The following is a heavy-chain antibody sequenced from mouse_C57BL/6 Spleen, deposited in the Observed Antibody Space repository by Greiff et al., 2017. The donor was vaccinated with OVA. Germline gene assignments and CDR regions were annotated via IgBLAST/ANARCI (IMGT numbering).Heavy chain of an antibody. CDR2: ISYDGSN. CDR1: GYSITSGYY. V-gene: IGHV3-6*01. CDR3: AREYSNYVDYYAMDY. J-gene: IGHJ4*01. D-gene: IGHD2-5*01. Sequence: EVKLLESGPGLVKPSQSLSLTCSVTGYSITSGYYWNWIRQFPGNKLEWMGYISYDGSNNYNPFLNNRISITRDTSKNQFFLKLNSVTTEDTATYYCAREYSNYVDYYAMDYWGQGTSVTVSS.